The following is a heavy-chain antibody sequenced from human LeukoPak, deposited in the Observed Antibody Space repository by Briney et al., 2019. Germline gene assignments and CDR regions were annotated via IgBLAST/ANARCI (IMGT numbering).Heavy chain of an antibody. CDR3: CGSGWFAGPFGY. D-gene: IGHD6-19*01. V-gene: IGHV4-59*12. CDR2: VYYGGST. Sequence: SETLSLTCAVSGASINDFYWTWIRQPPGKGLEWIGYVYYGGSTNYNPSLKSRVSMSVDTSKNQFSLTLTSVTAADTAVYYCCGSGWFAGPFGYWGQGALVTVAS. CDR1: GASINDFY. J-gene: IGHJ4*02.